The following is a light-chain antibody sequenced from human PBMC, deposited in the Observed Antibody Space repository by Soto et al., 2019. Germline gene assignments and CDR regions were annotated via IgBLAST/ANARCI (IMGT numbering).Light chain of an antibody. Sequence: DIQLTQSPSFLSASVGDRVTITCRASQGIRSYLAWYQQNPGRAPKLLIYAASTLKSGVPSRFSGSGSGTEFTLTINSLQPEDSATYYCQELNSYPRTFGQGTKVEIK. CDR1: QGIRSY. CDR2: AAS. J-gene: IGKJ1*01. CDR3: QELNSYPRT. V-gene: IGKV1-9*01.